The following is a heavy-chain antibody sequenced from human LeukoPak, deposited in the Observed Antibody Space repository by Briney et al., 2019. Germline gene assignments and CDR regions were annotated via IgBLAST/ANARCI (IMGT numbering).Heavy chain of an antibody. CDR1: GFTFSSYA. Sequence: PGGSLRLSCAASGFTFSSYAMHWVRQAPGKGLEWVAVISYDGSNKYYADSVKGRFTISRDNSKNTLYLQMNGLRAEDTAVYYCASAYYDYYYGMDVWGQGTTVTVSS. CDR2: ISYDGSNK. D-gene: IGHD3-16*01. V-gene: IGHV3-30-3*01. CDR3: ASAYYDYYYGMDV. J-gene: IGHJ6*02.